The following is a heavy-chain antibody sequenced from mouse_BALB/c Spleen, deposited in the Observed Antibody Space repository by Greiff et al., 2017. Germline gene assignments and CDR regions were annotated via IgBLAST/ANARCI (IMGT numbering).Heavy chain of an antibody. J-gene: IGHJ4*01. CDR2: ISSGGSYT. D-gene: IGHD1-2*01. V-gene: IGHV5-9-4*01. Sequence: EVQGVESGGGLVKPGGSLKLSCAASGFTFSSYAMSWVRQSPEKRLEWVAEISSGGSYTYYPDTVTGRFTISRDNAKNTLYLEMSSLRSEDTAMYYCARAPSFYAMDYWGQGTSVTVSS. CDR3: ARAPSFYAMDY. CDR1: GFTFSSYA.